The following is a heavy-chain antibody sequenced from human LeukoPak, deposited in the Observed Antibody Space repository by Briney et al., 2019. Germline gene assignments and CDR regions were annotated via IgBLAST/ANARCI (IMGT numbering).Heavy chain of an antibody. Sequence: ASVKVSCKASGGTFSSYTISWVRQAPGQGLEWMGRIIPILSIADSAQKFQGRVTITADKSTSTAYMELSSLISEDTAVYYCARALFDDAFDIWGQGTMVTVSS. CDR3: ARALFDDAFDI. J-gene: IGHJ3*02. V-gene: IGHV1-69*02. D-gene: IGHD2-21*01. CDR1: GGTFSSYT. CDR2: IIPILSIA.